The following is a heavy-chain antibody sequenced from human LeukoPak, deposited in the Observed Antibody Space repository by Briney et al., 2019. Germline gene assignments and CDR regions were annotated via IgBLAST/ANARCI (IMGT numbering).Heavy chain of an antibody. CDR3: ATLYGDYVTSDY. D-gene: IGHD4-17*01. CDR1: GYSFTVYY. V-gene: IGHV1-2*02. J-gene: IGHJ4*02. CDR2: INPNSGGT. Sequence: ASVKVSCKASGYSFTVYYLHWVRQAPGKGLEWMGWINPNSGGTNYAQKFLGRVTMTRDTSISTAYMELSRLRFDDTALYYCATLYGDYVTSDYWGQGTLVTVSS.